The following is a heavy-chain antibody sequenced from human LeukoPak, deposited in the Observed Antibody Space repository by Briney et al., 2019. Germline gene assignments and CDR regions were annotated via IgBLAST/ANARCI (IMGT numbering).Heavy chain of an antibody. J-gene: IGHJ3*02. Sequence: SXYMXXVRXAPGQGLEWMGIINPSGGSTSYAQKFQGRVTMTRDTSISTAYMELSRLRSDDTAVYYCARVTTGTTGAFDIWGQGTMVTVSS. CDR3: ARVTTGTTGAFDI. CDR2: INPSGGST. V-gene: IGHV1-46*01. D-gene: IGHD1-1*01. CDR1: SXY.